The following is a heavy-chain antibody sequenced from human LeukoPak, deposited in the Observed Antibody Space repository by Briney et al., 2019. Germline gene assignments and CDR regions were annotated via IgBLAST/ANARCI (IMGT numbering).Heavy chain of an antibody. V-gene: IGHV4-4*07. CDR3: ARESLSSWYPDFDY. J-gene: IGHJ4*02. CDR1: GGSISSYY. CDR2: IYTSGST. Sequence: PSETLSLTCTVSGGSISSYYWSWIRQPAGKGLEWIGRIYTSGSTNYNPSLKSRVTMSVDTSKNQFSLKLSSVTAADTAVYYCARESLSSWYPDFDYWGQGTLVTVSS. D-gene: IGHD6-13*01.